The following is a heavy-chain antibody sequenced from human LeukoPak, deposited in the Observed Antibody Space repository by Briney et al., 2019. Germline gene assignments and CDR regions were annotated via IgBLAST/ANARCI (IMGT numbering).Heavy chain of an antibody. CDR1: GASISSGAYY. J-gene: IGHJ4*02. V-gene: IGHV4-31*03. CDR3: ARVLGGDRTSGYSILRFDY. D-gene: IGHD3-22*01. Sequence: SETLSLTCTVSGASISSGAYYWSWIRQHPGKGLEWIGYIYYSGNTYYNPSLKSRVTISIDTSKNQFSLKLSSVTAADTAVYYCARVLGGDRTSGYSILRFDYWGQGTLVTVSS. CDR2: IYYSGNT.